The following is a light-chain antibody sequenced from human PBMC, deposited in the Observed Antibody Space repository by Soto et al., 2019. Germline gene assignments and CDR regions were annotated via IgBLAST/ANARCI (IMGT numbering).Light chain of an antibody. J-gene: IGKJ1*01. CDR1: QSVSSN. CDR2: GAS. Sequence: DIVMTQSPATLSVSPGERATLSCRASQSVSSNLAWYQQKPGQAPRLLIYGASIRATGVPARFSGGGSGTEFTLTISSLQSEDSAVYYCQQFNTGPRDTFGQGTKVEIK. V-gene: IGKV3-15*01. CDR3: QQFNTGPRDT.